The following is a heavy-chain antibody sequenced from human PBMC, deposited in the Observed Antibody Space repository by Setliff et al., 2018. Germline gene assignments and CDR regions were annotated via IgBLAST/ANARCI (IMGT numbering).Heavy chain of an antibody. J-gene: IGHJ4*02. CDR3: ARDGSVRGVDEYFDY. CDR2: ISYDGTIT. CDR1: GFLYSNNA. D-gene: IGHD1-26*01. Sequence: PGGSLRLSCAASGFLYSNNAFHWVRQTPGKGLEWVAVISYDGTITHYVDSVKGRFAISRDNSKSTLYLQMNNLRAEDTAVYFCARDGSVRGVDEYFDYWGQGTLVTVSS. V-gene: IGHV3-30*09.